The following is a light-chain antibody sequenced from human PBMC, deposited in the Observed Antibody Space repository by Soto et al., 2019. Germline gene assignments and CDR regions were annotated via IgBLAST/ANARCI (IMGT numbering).Light chain of an antibody. CDR2: DDS. V-gene: IGLV2-11*01. CDR1: SSDVGGYNY. CDR3: CSYAGSYTLGV. Sequence: QSVLTQPRSVSGSPGQSVTISCTGTSSDVGGYNYVSWYQQHPGKAPKLMIYDDSKRPSGVPDRFSGSKSGNTASLTISGLQAEDEADYYCCSYAGSYTLGVFGTGTKVTVL. J-gene: IGLJ1*01.